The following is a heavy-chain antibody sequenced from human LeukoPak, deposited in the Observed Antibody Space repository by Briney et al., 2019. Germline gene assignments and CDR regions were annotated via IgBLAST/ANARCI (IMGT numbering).Heavy chain of an antibody. J-gene: IGHJ4*02. D-gene: IGHD6-19*01. Sequence: TSETLSLTCAVSGGSISSSYYWSWTRQPPGKGLEWIGYIYYSGSTNYNPSLKSRVTISVDTSKNQFSLKLSSVTAADTAVYYCATSGWYLLPGVYWGQGTLVTVSS. CDR2: IYYSGST. CDR1: GGSISSSYY. CDR3: ATSGWYLLPGVY. V-gene: IGHV4-59*08.